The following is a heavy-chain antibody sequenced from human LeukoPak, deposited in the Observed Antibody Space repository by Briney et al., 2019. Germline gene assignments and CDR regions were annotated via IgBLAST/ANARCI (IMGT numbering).Heavy chain of an antibody. CDR2: TYYRSKWYN. Sequence: SQTLSLTCALSGDSVSSNSATWNWIRQSPSRGLEWLGRTYYRSKWYNNYAVSVKSRIVINPDTSKNQFSLQLNSVTPEDTAVYYCFTSGWPADIWGQGTMVTVSS. CDR1: GDSVSSNSAT. V-gene: IGHV6-1*01. D-gene: IGHD6-19*01. CDR3: FTSGWPADI. J-gene: IGHJ3*02.